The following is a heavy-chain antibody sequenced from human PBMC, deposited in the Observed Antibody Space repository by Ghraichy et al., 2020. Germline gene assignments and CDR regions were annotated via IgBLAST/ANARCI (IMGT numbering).Heavy chain of an antibody. CDR2: IKQDGSEK. CDR1: GFTFSSYW. D-gene: IGHD3-3*01. J-gene: IGHJ6*03. Sequence: GGSLRLSCAASGFTFSSYWMSWVRQAPGKGLEWVANIKQDGSEKYYVDSVKGRFTISRDNAKNSLYLQMNSLRAEDTAVYYCARVDFWSGYLGTYYYYYMDVWGKGTTVTVSS. V-gene: IGHV3-7*01. CDR3: ARVDFWSGYLGTYYYYYMDV.